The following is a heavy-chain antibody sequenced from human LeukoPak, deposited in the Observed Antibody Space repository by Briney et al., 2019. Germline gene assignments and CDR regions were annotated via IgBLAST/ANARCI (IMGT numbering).Heavy chain of an antibody. CDR3: ARAKYYYDKGYYYYMDV. Sequence: PSETLSLTCIVSSGSISSGSYYWSWIRQPAEKGLEWIGRIYTSGSTNYNPSLKSRVTISIDTSKNQFSLKLSSVTAADTAVYYCARAKYYYDKGYYYYMDVWGKGTTVTVSS. J-gene: IGHJ6*03. V-gene: IGHV4-61*02. CDR1: SGSISSGSYY. CDR2: IYTSGST. D-gene: IGHD3-22*01.